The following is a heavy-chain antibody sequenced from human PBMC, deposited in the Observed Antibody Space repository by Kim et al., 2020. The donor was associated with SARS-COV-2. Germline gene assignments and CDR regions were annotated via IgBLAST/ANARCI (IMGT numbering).Heavy chain of an antibody. CDR1: GFTFSSYW. CDR3: ARSAIFGVVIEDYYYYYGMDV. J-gene: IGHJ6*02. CDR2: IKQDGSEK. Sequence: GGSLRLSCAASGFTFSSYWMSWVRQAPGKGLEWVANIKQDGSEKYYVDSVKGRFTISRDNAKNSLYLQMNSLRAEDTAVYYCARSAIFGVVIEDYYYYYGMDVWGQGTTVTVSS. V-gene: IGHV3-7*03. D-gene: IGHD3-3*01.